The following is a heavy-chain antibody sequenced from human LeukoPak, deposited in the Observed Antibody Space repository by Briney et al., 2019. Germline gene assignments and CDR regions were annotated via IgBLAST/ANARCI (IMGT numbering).Heavy chain of an antibody. V-gene: IGHV3-23*01. CDR1: GFTFSSYA. D-gene: IGHD2-8*01. Sequence: GGSLRLSCAASGFTFSSYAMSWVRQVPGKGLEWVSGISDSGGSTYYADSVKGRFTIVRDNSKNTLYVQMNSLRAEDTAVYYCAKDLMGAIDYWGQGTLVTVSS. CDR2: ISDSGGST. CDR3: AKDLMGAIDY. J-gene: IGHJ4*02.